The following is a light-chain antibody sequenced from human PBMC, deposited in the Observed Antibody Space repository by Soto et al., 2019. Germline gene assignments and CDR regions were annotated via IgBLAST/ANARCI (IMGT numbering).Light chain of an antibody. V-gene: IGLV2-23*02. CDR3: CSYAGSSTWV. CDR1: SSDVGSYNL. Sequence: QSALTQPASVSGSPGQSITISCTGTSSDVGSYNLVSWYQQHPGKAPKLMIYEVSKRPSGVSKRFSGSKSGNTASLTISGLQAEDDDDYYCCSYAGSSTWVFGGGTQLTVL. J-gene: IGLJ3*02. CDR2: EVS.